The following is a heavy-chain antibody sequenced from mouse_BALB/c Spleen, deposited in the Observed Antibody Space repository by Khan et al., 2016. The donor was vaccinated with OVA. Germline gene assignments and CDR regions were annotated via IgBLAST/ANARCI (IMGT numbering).Heavy chain of an antibody. V-gene: IGHV4-1*02. Sequence: EVQLQESGGGLVQPGGSLKLSCAASGYDFSRYWMSWVRQAPGKGLEWIGEINPDSSTINYTPSLKDKFIISRDNAKNTPYLQMSKVRSEDTALYESARGLRRYYCAIDYWGQGTSVTVSS. CDR3: ARGLRRYYCAIDY. CDR1: GYDFSRYW. J-gene: IGHJ4*01. D-gene: IGHD2-2*01. CDR2: INPDSSTI.